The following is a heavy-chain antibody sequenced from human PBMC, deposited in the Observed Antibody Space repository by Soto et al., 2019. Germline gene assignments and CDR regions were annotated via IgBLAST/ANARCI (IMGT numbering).Heavy chain of an antibody. CDR3: ASGSSSSWASYYYGMDV. CDR1: GYSVTSYW. J-gene: IGHJ6*02. V-gene: IGHV5-51*01. CDR2: IYPGDSDT. D-gene: IGHD6-13*01. Sequence: GESLKISYKGSGYSVTSYWIGWVRQMPGKGLEWMGIIYPGDSDTRYSPSFQGQVTISADKSISTAYLQWSSLKASDTAMYYCASGSSSSWASYYYGMDVWGQGTTVTVSS.